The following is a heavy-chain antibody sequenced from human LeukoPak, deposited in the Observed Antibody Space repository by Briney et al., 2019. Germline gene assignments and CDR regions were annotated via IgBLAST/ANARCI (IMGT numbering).Heavy chain of an antibody. J-gene: IGHJ3*01. D-gene: IGHD6-19*01. V-gene: IGHV3-66*01. CDR3: ATLAVAGTENAFDF. CDR1: GFTFSSYG. CDR2: IYRGGST. Sequence: GGSLRLSCAASGFTFSSYGMHWVRQAPGKGLEWVSVIYRGGSTYYADSVKGRFTISRDKSKNTLYLQMNSLRAEDTAVYYCATLAVAGTENAFDFWGQGTMVTVSS.